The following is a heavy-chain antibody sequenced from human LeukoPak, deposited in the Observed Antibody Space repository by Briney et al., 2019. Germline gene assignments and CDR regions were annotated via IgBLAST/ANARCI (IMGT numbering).Heavy chain of an antibody. J-gene: IGHJ4*02. CDR2: ISSSSNYI. Sequence: PGGSLRLSCAASGFTFSSYNMNWVRQAPGKGLEWVSYISSSSNYIYYTDSVKGRFTISRDNAKNSLYLQMNSLRADDTATYYCARVSLGAAAGTSRWGQGTLVTVSS. CDR3: ARVSLGAAAGTSR. V-gene: IGHV3-21*01. D-gene: IGHD6-13*01. CDR1: GFTFSSYN.